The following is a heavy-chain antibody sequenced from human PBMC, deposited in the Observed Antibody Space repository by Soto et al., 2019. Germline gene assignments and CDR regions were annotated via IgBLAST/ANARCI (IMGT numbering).Heavy chain of an antibody. V-gene: IGHV3-15*07. Sequence: EVQLVESGGGLVKPGGSLRLSCAASGFTFSNAWMNWVRQAPGKGLEWVGRIKSKTDGGTTDYAAPVKGRFTISRDDSKNTLYLQMNSLKTEDTAVYYCTTDPVGVKGVPYDSSGYYLGPFDYWGQGTLVTVSS. D-gene: IGHD3-22*01. J-gene: IGHJ4*02. CDR3: TTDPVGVKGVPYDSSGYYLGPFDY. CDR1: GFTFSNAW. CDR2: IKSKTDGGTT.